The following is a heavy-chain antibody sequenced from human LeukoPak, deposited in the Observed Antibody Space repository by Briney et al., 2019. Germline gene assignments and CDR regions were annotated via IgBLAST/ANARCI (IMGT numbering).Heavy chain of an antibody. J-gene: IGHJ4*02. CDR1: GFTFSSYA. Sequence: GGSLRLSCAASGFTFSSYAMSWVRQAPGKGLEWVSAISGSGGSTYYADSVKGRFTISRDNSKYTLYLQMNSLRAEDTAVYYCAKDRRIYGSGSHWGQGTLVTVSS. CDR2: ISGSGGST. V-gene: IGHV3-23*01. CDR3: AKDRRIYGSGSH. D-gene: IGHD3-10*01.